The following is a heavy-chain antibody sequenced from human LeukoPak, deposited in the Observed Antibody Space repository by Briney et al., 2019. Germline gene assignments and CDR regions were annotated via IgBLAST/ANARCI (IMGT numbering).Heavy chain of an antibody. CDR3: ARVEGYCSGGSCYSLHFDY. Sequence: GGSLRLSCAASGFTFSTYSMNWVRQAPGKGLEWVSYISSSSRTIYYADSVKGRFTISRDNAKNSLYLQMNSLRAEDTAVYYCARVEGYCSGGSCYSLHFDYWGQGTLVTVSS. D-gene: IGHD2-15*01. V-gene: IGHV3-48*01. J-gene: IGHJ4*02. CDR2: ISSSSRTI. CDR1: GFTFSTYS.